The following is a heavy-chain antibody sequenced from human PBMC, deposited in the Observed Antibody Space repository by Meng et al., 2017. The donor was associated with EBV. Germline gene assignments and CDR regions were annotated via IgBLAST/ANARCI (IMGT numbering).Heavy chain of an antibody. Sequence: HVPLVRFVAEVKKPGASVKVSCKASGNTFTSYYLHWVPQAPGQGLEWMGIIIPAGGNTNYAQKFRGRFTMTRDTSTSTVYMDLSILTSEDTAVYYCVRELFGGTFDYWGQGTLVTVSS. CDR2: IIPAGGNT. V-gene: IGHV1-46*01. D-gene: IGHD1/OR15-1a*01. CDR3: VRELFGGTFDY. CDR1: GNTFTSYY. J-gene: IGHJ4*02.